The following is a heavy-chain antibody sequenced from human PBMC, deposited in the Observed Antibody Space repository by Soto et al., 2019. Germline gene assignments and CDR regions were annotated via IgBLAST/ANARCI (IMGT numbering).Heavy chain of an antibody. CDR2: INPSGGNT. CDR3: ARPAGRLANWFDP. D-gene: IGHD6-6*01. V-gene: IGHV1-46*01. Sequence: QVQLVQSGAEVKKPGASVKVSCKASGYTFTDYRMIWVRQAPGQGLEWMGIINPSGGNTNYAPNFQGRVTLTRDSFTSTVYMELSSLRSEDTAVYYCARPAGRLANWFDPWGQGTLVTVSS. CDR1: GYTFTDYR. J-gene: IGHJ5*02.